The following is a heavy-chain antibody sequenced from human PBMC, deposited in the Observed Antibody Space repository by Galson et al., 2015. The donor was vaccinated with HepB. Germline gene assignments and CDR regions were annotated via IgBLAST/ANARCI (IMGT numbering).Heavy chain of an antibody. V-gene: IGHV3-23*01. CDR3: ANSVFRVEMATIGPPGAFDI. Sequence: SLRLSCAASGFTFSSYAMSWVRQAPGKGLEWVSAISGSGGSTYYADSVKGRFTISRDNSKNTLYLQMNSLRAEDTAVYYCANSVFRVEMATIGPPGAFDIWGQGTMVTVSS. D-gene: IGHD5-24*01. J-gene: IGHJ3*02. CDR2: ISGSGGST. CDR1: GFTFSSYA.